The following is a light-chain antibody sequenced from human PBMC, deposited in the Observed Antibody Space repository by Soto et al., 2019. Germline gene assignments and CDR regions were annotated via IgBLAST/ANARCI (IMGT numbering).Light chain of an antibody. CDR2: NVN. J-gene: IGLJ1*01. CDR1: SRDIGGYDF. CDR3: SSYTSTSTPCV. V-gene: IGLV2-8*01. Sequence: QSVLTQPPSASGSPGQAVTISCTGTSRDIGGYDFVSWYQVRPGEAPQLIIYNVNGRPSGVPRRFSGSKSGNTASLTVSGLQAVDEADYYCSSYTSTSTPCVFGTGTKVTVL.